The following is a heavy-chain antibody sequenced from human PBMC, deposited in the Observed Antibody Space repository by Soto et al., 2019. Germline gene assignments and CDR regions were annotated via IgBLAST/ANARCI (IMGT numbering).Heavy chain of an antibody. Sequence: PSETLSLTCTVSGDSIGTFYWSWIRQPPGKGLEWIAFISYDGVADYSPSLTSRVTVSVDTSKSQFSLKLNSVTAADTAVYYCARGRRSHTEYYGLDVWGQGTTVTVSS. V-gene: IGHV4-59*01. D-gene: IGHD2-8*02. CDR2: ISYDGVA. CDR3: ARGRRSHTEYYGLDV. J-gene: IGHJ6*02. CDR1: GDSIGTFY.